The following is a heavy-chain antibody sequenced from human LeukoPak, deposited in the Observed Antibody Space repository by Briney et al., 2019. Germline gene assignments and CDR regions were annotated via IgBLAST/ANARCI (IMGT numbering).Heavy chain of an antibody. V-gene: IGHV1-69*13. CDR2: IIPIFGTA. CDR1: GGTLSSYA. Sequence: SVKVSCKASGGTLSSYAISWVRQAPGQGLEWMGGIIPIFGTANYAQKFQGRVTITADESTSTAYMELSSLRSEDTAVYYCARDQRATYGSGSYSNWFDPWGQGTLVTVSS. D-gene: IGHD3-10*01. CDR3: ARDQRATYGSGSYSNWFDP. J-gene: IGHJ5*02.